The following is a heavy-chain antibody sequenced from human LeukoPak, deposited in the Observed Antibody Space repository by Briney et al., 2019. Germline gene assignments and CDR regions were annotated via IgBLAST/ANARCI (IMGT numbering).Heavy chain of an antibody. Sequence: SETLSLTCAVSGGSVSSSKYLWGWIRQPPGKELEWIGSISYSGNTDYNPSLKSRVTLSVDTSKNQFALKLTSVTAADSAVYYCAGLGVMVLVYQSESWGQGTPVTVSS. V-gene: IGHV4-39*06. CDR1: GGSVSSSKYL. CDR2: ISYSGNT. D-gene: IGHD2-8*01. J-gene: IGHJ1*01. CDR3: AGLGVMVLVYQSES.